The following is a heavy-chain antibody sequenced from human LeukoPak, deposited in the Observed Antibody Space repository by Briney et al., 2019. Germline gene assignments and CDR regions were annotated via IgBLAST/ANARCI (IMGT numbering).Heavy chain of an antibody. CDR3: ARASRLTYGDHYYFDY. CDR1: GYTFTNYA. V-gene: IGHV1-3*01. J-gene: IGHJ4*02. Sequence: ASVKVSCKASGYTFTNYAMHWERQAPGQRPEWMGWINAGNGNTEYSQKFQDRVTITRDTSASTVYMDLSSLRSDDTAVYYCARASRLTYGDHYYFDYWGQGTLVTVSS. D-gene: IGHD4-17*01. CDR2: INAGNGNT.